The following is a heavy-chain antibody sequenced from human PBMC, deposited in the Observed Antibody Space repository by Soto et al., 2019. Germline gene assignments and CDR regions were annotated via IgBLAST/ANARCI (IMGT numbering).Heavy chain of an antibody. CDR1: GYTFTNYA. J-gene: IGHJ4*02. CDR2: VNTYNGNP. D-gene: IGHD6-13*01. V-gene: IGHV1-18*01. Sequence: QVQLVQSGGELKKPGASVKVSCKASGYTFTNYAISWVRQAPGRGLEWMGWVNTYNGNPNYAQIFQGRVTMTTGTSTGTAYMELRSLKSDDSAIYYCARDSQYSTSWQRFDSWGQGTLVTVSS. CDR3: ARDSQYSTSWQRFDS.